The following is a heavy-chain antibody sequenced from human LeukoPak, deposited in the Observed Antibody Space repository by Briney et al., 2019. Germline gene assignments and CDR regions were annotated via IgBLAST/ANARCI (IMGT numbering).Heavy chain of an antibody. CDR1: GFTFSSYG. D-gene: IGHD2/OR15-2a*01. CDR3: AKETPTYREFDY. Sequence: GGSLRLSCAASGFTFSSYGMHWVRQAPGKGLEWVAFIRYDGSNKYYADSVKGRFTISRDNSKNTLYLQMNSLRGEDTAVYYCAKETPTYREFDYWGQGTLVTVSS. J-gene: IGHJ4*02. V-gene: IGHV3-30*02. CDR2: IRYDGSNK.